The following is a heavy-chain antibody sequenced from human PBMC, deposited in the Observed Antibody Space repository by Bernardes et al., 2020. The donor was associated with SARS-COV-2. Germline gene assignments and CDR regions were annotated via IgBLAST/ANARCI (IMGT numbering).Heavy chain of an antibody. V-gene: IGHV1-18*01. CDR2: ISAYNGNT. Sequence: ASVKVSCKASGYTFTSYGISWVRQAPGQGLEWMGWISAYNGNTNYAQKLQGRVTMTTDTSTSTAYMELRSLRSDDTAVYYCARESPFGPPDYGSGSYFYYYGMDVWGQGTTVTVSS. J-gene: IGHJ6*02. CDR3: ARESPFGPPDYGSGSYFYYYGMDV. D-gene: IGHD3-10*01. CDR1: GYTFTSYG.